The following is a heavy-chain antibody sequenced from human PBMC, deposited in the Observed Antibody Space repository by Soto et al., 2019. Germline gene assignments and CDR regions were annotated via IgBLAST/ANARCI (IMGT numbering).Heavy chain of an antibody. Sequence: ASVKVSCKASGYTLTGYYMHWVRQAPGQGLEWMGWINPNSGGTNYAQKFQGRVTMTRDTSISTAYMELSRLRSDDTAVYYCASGTIFGVVTPYYHYYGMDVWGQGTTVTVSS. V-gene: IGHV1-2*02. CDR1: GYTLTGYY. CDR2: INPNSGGT. J-gene: IGHJ6*02. D-gene: IGHD3-3*01. CDR3: ASGTIFGVVTPYYHYYGMDV.